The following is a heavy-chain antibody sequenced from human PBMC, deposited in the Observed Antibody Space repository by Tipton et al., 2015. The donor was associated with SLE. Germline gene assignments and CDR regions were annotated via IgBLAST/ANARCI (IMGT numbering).Heavy chain of an antibody. D-gene: IGHD3/OR15-3a*01. J-gene: IGHJ4*02. CDR1: GGSISSYY. CDR2: IYYTGST. V-gene: IGHV4-39*07. CDR3: ARGATVDWDRVAFDS. Sequence: LRLSCTVSGGSISSYYWGWIRQPPGKGLEWIGNIYYTGSTYYNPSLKSRVTISVDTSKNQFSLKLSSVTAADTAVYYCARGATVDWDRVAFDSWGQGTLVTVSS.